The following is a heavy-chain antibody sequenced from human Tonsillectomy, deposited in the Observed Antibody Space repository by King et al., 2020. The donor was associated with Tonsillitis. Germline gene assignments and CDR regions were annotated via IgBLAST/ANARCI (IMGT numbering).Heavy chain of an antibody. D-gene: IGHD3-16*01. Sequence: QLQESGPGLVKPSQTLSLTCTVSGGSTSSGGYYWCWIRQPAGKGLEWIGRFYTSETTNYNPPFTSRVTMSRYTSKNQFSLKLNSVTAADTAVYYCARDRLEGVGYSFDIWGQGTLVTVSS. CDR3: ARDRLEGVGYSFDI. J-gene: IGHJ3*02. CDR1: GGSTSSGGYY. CDR2: FYTSETT. V-gene: IGHV4-61*02.